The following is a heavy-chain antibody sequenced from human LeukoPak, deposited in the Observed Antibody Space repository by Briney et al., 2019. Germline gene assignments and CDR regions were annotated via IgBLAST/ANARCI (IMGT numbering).Heavy chain of an antibody. CDR2: IYSGGST. CDR3: ARDEDTV. CDR1: GFTFDTCP. Sequence: GGSLRLSCATSGFTFDTCPMHWVRQAPGKGLEWVSVIYSGGSTYYADSVKGRFTISRDNSKNTLYLQMNSLRAEDTAVYYCARDEDTVWGQGTLVTVSS. J-gene: IGHJ4*02. V-gene: IGHV3-53*01. D-gene: IGHD4-17*01.